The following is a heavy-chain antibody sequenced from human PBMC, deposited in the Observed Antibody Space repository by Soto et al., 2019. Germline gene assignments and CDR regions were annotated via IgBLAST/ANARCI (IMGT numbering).Heavy chain of an antibody. J-gene: IGHJ4*02. D-gene: IGHD1-1*01. CDR3: GTTFEY. V-gene: IGHV3-74*01. Sequence: GGSLRLSCAASGFTFSNYWVHWVRQVPGEGLVWVSSINNDGSRTWYADSVRGRIAMSRDNARNLVYLQMNSLRAEDTAVYYCGTTFEYWGQGALVTVSS. CDR1: GFTFSNYW. CDR2: INNDGSRT.